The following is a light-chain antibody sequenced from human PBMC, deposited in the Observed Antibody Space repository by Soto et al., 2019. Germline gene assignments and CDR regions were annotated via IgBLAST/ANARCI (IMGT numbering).Light chain of an antibody. J-gene: IGKJ5*01. Sequence: EVVMTQSPATLSXXXXXXXTLSCRAXEXVSXNLAWYQQKPGQAPRLLIYDASTRATGIPDRFSGGGSGTEFTLTISSLQSEDFVVYYCQQYNSWPPITFGQGTRLEIK. CDR3: QQYNSWPPIT. V-gene: IGKV3-15*01. CDR2: DAS. CDR1: EXVSXN.